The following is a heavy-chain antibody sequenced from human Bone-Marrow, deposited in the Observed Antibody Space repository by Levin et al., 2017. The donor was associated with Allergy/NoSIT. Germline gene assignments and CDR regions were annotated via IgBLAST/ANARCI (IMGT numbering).Heavy chain of an antibody. J-gene: IGHJ4*02. D-gene: IGHD4-17*01. CDR2: ISSSGSTI. CDR3: ARWTVTRKTLTHDY. Sequence: GESLKISCAASGFSFSGYEMNWVRQAPGKGLEWVSYISSSGSTIYYADSVKGRFAISRDNAKNSLFLQMNSLRAEDTAVYYCARWTVTRKTLTHDYWGQGTLVTVSS. V-gene: IGHV3-48*03. CDR1: GFSFSGYE.